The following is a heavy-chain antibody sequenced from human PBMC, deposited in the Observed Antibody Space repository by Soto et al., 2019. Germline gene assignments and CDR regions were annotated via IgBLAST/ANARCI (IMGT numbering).Heavy chain of an antibody. Sequence: ASVKVSCKASGGTFSSYTISWVRQAPGQGLEWMGRIIPILGIANYAQKFQGRVTITADKSTSTAYMELSSLRSEDTAVYYCARDHIVLPSNRFDPWGQGTLVTVSS. D-gene: IGHD2-8*01. CDR3: ARDHIVLPSNRFDP. CDR1: GGTFSSYT. CDR2: IIPILGIA. J-gene: IGHJ5*02. V-gene: IGHV1-69*04.